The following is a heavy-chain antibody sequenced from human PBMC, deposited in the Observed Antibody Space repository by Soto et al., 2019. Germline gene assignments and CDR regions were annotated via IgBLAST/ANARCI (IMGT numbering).Heavy chain of an antibody. J-gene: IGHJ6*02. CDR1: GFSFSKYD. CDR2: ISNDGSNK. Sequence: QVQLVESGGGVVQPGRSLRLSCAASGFSFSKYDMNWVRQAPDKGLEWVAIISNDGSNKYYADSVKGRFTISRDNSKNTLYLQMNSRRVEDTALYYCAKDWDTGGVWDGVDVWGQGTTVTVSS. D-gene: IGHD2-8*01. CDR3: AKDWDTGGVWDGVDV. V-gene: IGHV3-30*18.